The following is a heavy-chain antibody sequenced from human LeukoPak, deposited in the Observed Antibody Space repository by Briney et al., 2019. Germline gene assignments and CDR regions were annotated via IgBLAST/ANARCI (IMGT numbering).Heavy chain of an antibody. Sequence: GGSLRLSCAASGFTFSSYDMHWVRQAPGKWLEWVAFIRHDGSNKYYADSVKGRFTISRDNSKNTLYLQMNSLRAEDTVVYYCARDPAGNYYYYYMDVWGKGTTVTISS. CDR3: ARDPAGNYYYYYMDV. D-gene: IGHD3-10*01. J-gene: IGHJ6*03. CDR1: GFTFSSYD. V-gene: IGHV3-30*02. CDR2: IRHDGSNK.